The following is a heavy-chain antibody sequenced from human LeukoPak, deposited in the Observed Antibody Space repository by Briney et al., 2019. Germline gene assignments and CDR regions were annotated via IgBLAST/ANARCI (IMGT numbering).Heavy chain of an antibody. J-gene: IGHJ4*02. Sequence: SETLSLTCTVSGGSISSSSYYWGWIRQPPGKGLEWIGSIYYSGSTYYTPSLKSRVTISVDTSKNLFSLKLSSVTAADTAVYYCARDLAAAGTSGFDYWGQGTLVTVSS. CDR3: ARDLAAAGTSGFDY. CDR2: IYYSGST. D-gene: IGHD6-13*01. V-gene: IGHV4-39*07. CDR1: GGSISSSSYY.